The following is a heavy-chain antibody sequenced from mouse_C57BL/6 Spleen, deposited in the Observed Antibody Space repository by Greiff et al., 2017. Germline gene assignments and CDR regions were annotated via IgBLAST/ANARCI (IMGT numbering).Heavy chain of an antibody. Sequence: DVKLQESGAELVRPGASVKLSCTASGFNIKDDYMHWVKQRPEQGMEWIGWIDPENGDTEYASKFQGKATITADTSSNTAYLQLSSLTSEDTAVYYCTTWAYYYGSSYDYYAMDYWGQGTSVTVSS. D-gene: IGHD1-1*01. CDR2: IDPENGDT. CDR1: GFNIKDDY. J-gene: IGHJ4*01. V-gene: IGHV14-4*01. CDR3: TTWAYYYGSSYDYYAMDY.